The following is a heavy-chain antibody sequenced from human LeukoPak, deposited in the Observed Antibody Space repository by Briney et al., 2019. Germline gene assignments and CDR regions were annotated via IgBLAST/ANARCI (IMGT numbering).Heavy chain of an antibody. Sequence: SETLSLTCTVSGGSISSYYWSWNRQPAGKGLEWIGRIYTSGSTNYNPSLKSRVTMSVDTSKNQFSLKLSSVTAADTAVYYCARDTTIFGVVGRWFDPWAREPWSPSPQ. CDR3: ARDTTIFGVVGRWFDP. CDR1: GGSISSYY. J-gene: IGHJ5*02. V-gene: IGHV4-4*07. D-gene: IGHD3-3*01. CDR2: IYTSGST.